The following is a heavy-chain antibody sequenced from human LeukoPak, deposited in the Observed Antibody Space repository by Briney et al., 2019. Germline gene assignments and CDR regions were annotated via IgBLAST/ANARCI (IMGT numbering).Heavy chain of an antibody. CDR2: IWYDGSNK. CDR1: GFTFSSYG. Sequence: GGSLRLSCASSGFTFSSYGMHWLRHAPGKGLEWVAVIWYDGSNKYYADSVKGRFTISRDNSKNTLYLQMNSLRAEDTAVYYCARSTYYYDSSGYYYWGQGTLVTVSS. D-gene: IGHD3-22*01. J-gene: IGHJ4*02. V-gene: IGHV3-33*01. CDR3: ARSTYYYDSSGYYY.